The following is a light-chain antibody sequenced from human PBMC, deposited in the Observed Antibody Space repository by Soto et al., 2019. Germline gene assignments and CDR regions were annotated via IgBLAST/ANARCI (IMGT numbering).Light chain of an antibody. V-gene: IGKV3-11*01. CDR2: DAS. J-gene: IGKJ1*01. CDR1: QSVSSY. Sequence: EIVLTQSPATLSLSPGERATLSCRASQSVSSYLAWYQQKPGQAPRLLIYDASNRATGIPARFSGSGSGTDFTLTISSLEPEDFAVYFGQQRSSWPLTFGQGTKVEI. CDR3: QQRSSWPLT.